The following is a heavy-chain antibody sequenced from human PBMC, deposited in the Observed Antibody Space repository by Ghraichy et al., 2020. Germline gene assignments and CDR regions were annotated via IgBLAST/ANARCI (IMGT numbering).Heavy chain of an antibody. D-gene: IGHD6-19*01. CDR2: INAGNGNT. J-gene: IGHJ6*02. CDR3: ARGLIAVAGYGMDV. V-gene: IGHV1-3*01. Sequence: ASVKVFCKASGYTFTSYAMHWVRQAPGQRLEWMGWINAGNGNTKYSQKFQGRVTITRDTSASTAYMELSSLRSEDTAVYYCARGLIAVAGYGMDVWAKGPRSPSP. CDR1: GYTFTSYA.